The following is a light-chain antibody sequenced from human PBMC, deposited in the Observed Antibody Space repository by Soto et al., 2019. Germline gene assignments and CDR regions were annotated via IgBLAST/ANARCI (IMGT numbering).Light chain of an antibody. Sequence: EIVLTQSPATLPFAPGDRATLSCRASQKIDRYLAWYQQTPCQVPRLLIYDVSHRATGIPARFSGRVAGTDFTLTISCLVAEDFAVYYCQQRMSWTLTFGGETKVES. J-gene: IGKJ4*01. CDR3: QQRMSWTLT. CDR1: QKIDRY. CDR2: DVS. V-gene: IGKV3-11*01.